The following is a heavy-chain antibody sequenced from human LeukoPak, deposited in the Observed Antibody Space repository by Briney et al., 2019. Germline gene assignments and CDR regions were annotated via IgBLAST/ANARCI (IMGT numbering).Heavy chain of an antibody. CDR2: IYYSGST. J-gene: IGHJ6*02. V-gene: IGHV4-31*03. CDR3: ARGPRITMVRGAYYYGMDV. Sequence: SETLSLTCTVSGGSISSGGYYWSWIRQHPGKGLEWIGYIYYSGSTNYNPSLKSRVTISVDTSKNQFSLKLSSVTAADTAVYYCARGPRITMVRGAYYYGMDVWGQGTTVTVSS. CDR1: GGSISSGGYY. D-gene: IGHD3-10*01.